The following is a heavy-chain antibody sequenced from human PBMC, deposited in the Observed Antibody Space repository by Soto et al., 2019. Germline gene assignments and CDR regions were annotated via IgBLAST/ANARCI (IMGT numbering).Heavy chain of an antibody. V-gene: IGHV3-21*06. CDR2: ISSTTNYI. Sequence: SGGSLRLSCAASGFTFTRYSMNWVRQAPGKGLEWVSSISSTTNYIYYGDSMKGRFTISRDNAKNSLYLEMNSLRAEDTAVYYCARESEDLTSNFDYWGQGTLVTFSS. J-gene: IGHJ4*02. CDR1: GFTFTRYS. CDR3: ARESEDLTSNFDY.